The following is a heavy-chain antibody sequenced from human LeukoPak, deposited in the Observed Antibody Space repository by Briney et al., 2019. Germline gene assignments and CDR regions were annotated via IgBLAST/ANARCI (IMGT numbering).Heavy chain of an antibody. CDR2: INHSGST. CDR3: ARNHYYGSGSAGGIRGFDY. D-gene: IGHD3-10*01. CDR1: GGSFSGYY. V-gene: IGHV4-34*01. J-gene: IGHJ4*02. Sequence: SETLSLTCAVYGGSFSGYYWSWIRQPPGKGLEWIGEINHSGSTNYNPSLKSRVTISVDTSKNQFSLKLSSVTAADTAVYYCARNHYYGSGSAGGIRGFDYWGQGTLVTVSS.